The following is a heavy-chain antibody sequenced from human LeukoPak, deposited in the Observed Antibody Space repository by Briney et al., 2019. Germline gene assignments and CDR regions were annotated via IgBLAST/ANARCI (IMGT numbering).Heavy chain of an antibody. CDR3: ARDRRITIFGVATNWFDP. CDR1: GYTFTGYY. Sequence: GASVKVSCKAFGYTFTGYYMHWVRQAPGQGLEWMGWINPNSGGTNYAQKFQGRVTMTRDTSISTAYMELSRLRSDDTAVYYCARDRRITIFGVATNWFDPWGQGTLVTVSS. J-gene: IGHJ5*02. D-gene: IGHD3-3*01. V-gene: IGHV1-2*02. CDR2: INPNSGGT.